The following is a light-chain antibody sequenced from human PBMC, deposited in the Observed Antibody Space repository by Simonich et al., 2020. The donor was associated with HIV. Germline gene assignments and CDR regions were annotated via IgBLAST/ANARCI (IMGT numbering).Light chain of an antibody. J-gene: IGKJ2*01. Sequence: DIQMTQSPSSLSASVGDRVTINCRASQSINNYLNWYQQKPGKAPKLLIYAASSLQSGVPSRFRGSGSGTDFTLTISRLQPEDFATYFCQQSYITSYTFGPGTKLEIK. CDR2: AAS. CDR3: QQSYITSYT. CDR1: QSINNY. V-gene: IGKV1-39*01.